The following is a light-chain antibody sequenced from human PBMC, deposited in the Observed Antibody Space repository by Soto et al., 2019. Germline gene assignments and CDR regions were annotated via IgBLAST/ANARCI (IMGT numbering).Light chain of an antibody. CDR3: QQYKNWPLT. CDR1: QSVCSN. Sequence: EIVMTQPPATLSVSPGGRATLSCRASQSVCSNLAWYQQKPGQAPRLLIYGTSTRATGFPARFSGRGSGTEFTLSISSLQSEDFAVYYCQQYKNWPLTFGGGTKVEIK. CDR2: GTS. V-gene: IGKV3-15*01. J-gene: IGKJ4*01.